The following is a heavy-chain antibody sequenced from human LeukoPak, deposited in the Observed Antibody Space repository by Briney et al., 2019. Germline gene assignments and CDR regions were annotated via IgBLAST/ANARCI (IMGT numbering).Heavy chain of an antibody. CDR1: GITFGDYA. D-gene: IGHD3-9*01. Sequence: GGSLRLSCTASGITFGDYAMSWLRQAPGKGLEWVGSIRSRGYGETIEYAASVKGRFTISRDDFKSIAYLQMNSLKSEDTAVYYCATGAGTVLSPGIRYWGQGALVTVSS. CDR3: ATGAGTVLSPGIRY. CDR2: IRSRGYGETI. J-gene: IGHJ4*02. V-gene: IGHV3-49*03.